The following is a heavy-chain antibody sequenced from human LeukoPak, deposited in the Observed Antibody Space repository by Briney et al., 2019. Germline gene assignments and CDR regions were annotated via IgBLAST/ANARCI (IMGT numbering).Heavy chain of an antibody. CDR1: GFTVSSNY. J-gene: IGHJ4*02. CDR2: IYSAGSI. CDR3: ARGRSYYYDSTGSFDC. V-gene: IGHV3-66*01. Sequence: GGSLRLSCAASGFTVSSNYMSWVRQAPGKGLEWVSVIYSAGSIYYADSVKGRFTISRDNSENTLYLQMNNLRAEDTAVYFCARGRSYYYDSTGSFDCWGQGTLVTVSS. D-gene: IGHD3-22*01.